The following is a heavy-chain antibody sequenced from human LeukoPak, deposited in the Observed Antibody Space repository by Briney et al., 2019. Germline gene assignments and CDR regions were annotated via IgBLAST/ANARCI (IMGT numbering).Heavy chain of an antibody. CDR1: GFSFSSYA. J-gene: IGHJ1*01. Sequence: GGSLRLSCAASGFSFSSYAMHWVRQAPGKGLEWVAFMSYDGNEKHYADSVKGRFTISRDNSKNTLYLQMNSLRAEDTAVYFCASEFREDHSGSLYFQHWGQGTLVSVSS. V-gene: IGHV3-30*04. CDR2: MSYDGNEK. CDR3: ASEFREDHSGSLYFQH. D-gene: IGHD5-12*01.